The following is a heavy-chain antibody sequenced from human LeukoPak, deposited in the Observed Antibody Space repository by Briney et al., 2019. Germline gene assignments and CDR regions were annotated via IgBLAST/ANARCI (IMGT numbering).Heavy chain of an antibody. J-gene: IGHJ6*03. Sequence: ASVKVSCKASGYTFTSYGISWVRQAPGQGLEWMGWISAYNGNTNYAQKLQGRVTMTTDTSTSTACMELRSLRSDDTAVYYCARSVNYDLYMDVWGKGTTVTVSS. CDR3: ARSVNYDLYMDV. CDR1: GYTFTSYG. CDR2: ISAYNGNT. D-gene: IGHD3-3*01. V-gene: IGHV1-18*01.